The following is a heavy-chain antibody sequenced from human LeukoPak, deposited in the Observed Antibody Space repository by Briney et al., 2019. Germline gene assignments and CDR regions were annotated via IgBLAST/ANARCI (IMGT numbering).Heavy chain of an antibody. Sequence: GASVKVSCKASGCTFTGNYMHWVRQATGQGLEWMGWMNPNSGNTGYAQKFQGRVTITRNTSISTAYMELSSLRSEDTAVYYCARGWGIVATIAYDNWFDPWGQGTLVTVSS. CDR2: MNPNSGNT. CDR3: ARGWGIVATIAYDNWFDP. CDR1: GCTFTGNY. V-gene: IGHV1-8*03. J-gene: IGHJ5*02. D-gene: IGHD5-12*01.